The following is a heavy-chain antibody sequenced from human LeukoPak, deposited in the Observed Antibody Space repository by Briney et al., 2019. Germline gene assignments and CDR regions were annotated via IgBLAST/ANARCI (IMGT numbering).Heavy chain of an antibody. CDR1: GFTFSVAA. D-gene: IGHD5-24*01. V-gene: IGHV3-23*01. Sequence: GGSLRLSCAASGFTFSVAAMTWVRQAPGKGLEWVSLIGASGESTYYADSVKGRFTISRDNSKNTLSLQMNSLRVEDTAMYFCAKDIQLSTRGLGTMVTVSS. J-gene: IGHJ3*01. CDR3: AKDIQLST. CDR2: IGASGEST.